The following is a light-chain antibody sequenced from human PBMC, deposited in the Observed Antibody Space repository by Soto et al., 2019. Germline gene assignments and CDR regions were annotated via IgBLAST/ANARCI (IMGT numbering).Light chain of an antibody. V-gene: IGKV3D-15*01. Sequence: EMVLTQSPGTRPLSPGEGATLSCRASQSVSSYLAWYQQKPGQAPRVLIYDASNRATGIPDRLSGSGSGTEFTLTISSLQSEDFRVYYCQQYNNWWTFGQGTKVDIK. CDR2: DAS. CDR1: QSVSSY. J-gene: IGKJ1*01. CDR3: QQYNNWWT.